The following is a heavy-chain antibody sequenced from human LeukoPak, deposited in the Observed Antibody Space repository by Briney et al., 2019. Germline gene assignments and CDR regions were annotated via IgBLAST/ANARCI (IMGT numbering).Heavy chain of an antibody. J-gene: IGHJ6*03. CDR2: VDHTGST. CDR1: DDSITMYY. Sequence: SETLSLTCSVSDDSITMYYWTWIRQPPGKGLEWIGYVDHTGSTNFNPSLNGRVSISRDTTNNLFSLKLSSVTAADTADYYCARLLPRTGTTAYYFHNDMDVWGKGTTVTISS. D-gene: IGHD1-1*01. V-gene: IGHV4-59*12. CDR3: ARLLPRTGTTAYYFHNDMDV.